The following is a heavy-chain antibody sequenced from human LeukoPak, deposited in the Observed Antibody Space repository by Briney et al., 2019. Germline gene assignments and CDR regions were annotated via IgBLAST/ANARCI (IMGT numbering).Heavy chain of an antibody. D-gene: IGHD3-10*01. CDR2: IYYDGNT. V-gene: IGHV4-59*08. Sequence: SETLSLTCTLSGGSVSIYYWGWLRQSPGKGLESIGYIYYDGNTNYNPSLKSRVTISVDTSKNQFSLRLNSVSATDTAVYFCARRRTTLLRGVQIAGSFDQWGQGTLVTVSS. CDR3: ARRRTTLLRGVQIAGSFDQ. J-gene: IGHJ4*02. CDR1: GGSVSIYY.